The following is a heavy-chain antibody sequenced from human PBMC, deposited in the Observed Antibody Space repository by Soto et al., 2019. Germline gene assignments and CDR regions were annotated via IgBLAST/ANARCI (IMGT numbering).Heavy chain of an antibody. Sequence: SETLSLTCTVSGGSISSGGSYWGWIRQPPGKGLEWIGYIYYSGNTILNPSLRSRVTLSVDTSKNQFSLNLSSVTAADTAVYYCVRYCSTTKCPFDYWGQGTLVTVSS. CDR2: IYYSGNT. CDR3: VRYCSTTKCPFDY. D-gene: IGHD2-2*01. J-gene: IGHJ4*02. V-gene: IGHV4-30-4*01. CDR1: GGSISSGGSY.